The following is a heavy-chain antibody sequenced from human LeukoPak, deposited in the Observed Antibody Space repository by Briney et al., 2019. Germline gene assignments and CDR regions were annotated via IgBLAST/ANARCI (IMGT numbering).Heavy chain of an antibody. CDR2: IYYSGTT. V-gene: IGHV4-59*01. D-gene: IGHD3-10*01. CDR1: GGSITNYY. Sequence: PSETLSLTCTVSGGSITNYYWNWIRQPPGKGLEWIGYIYYSGTTNYNHSLKSRVTISVDTSKKQFSLKLTSVTAADTAVYYCAGDNYGNDYWGQGTLVTVSS. CDR3: AGDNYGNDY. J-gene: IGHJ4*02.